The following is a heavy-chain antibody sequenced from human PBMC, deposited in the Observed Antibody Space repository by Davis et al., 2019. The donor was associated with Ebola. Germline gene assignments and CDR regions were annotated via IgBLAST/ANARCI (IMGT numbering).Heavy chain of an antibody. D-gene: IGHD3-9*01. CDR1: GFTFSSYA. CDR2: ISGSGGTT. CDR3: SRGNTVTGYSRFDP. Sequence: GESLKISCAASGFTFSSYAMTWVRQAQSQGLEWVSAISGSGGTTYYACSVKGLFTVSRHNSKKTMYLQMNSLRSEDTAVYYCSRGNTVTGYSRFDPWGQGILVTVSS. J-gene: IGHJ5*02. V-gene: IGHV3-23*01.